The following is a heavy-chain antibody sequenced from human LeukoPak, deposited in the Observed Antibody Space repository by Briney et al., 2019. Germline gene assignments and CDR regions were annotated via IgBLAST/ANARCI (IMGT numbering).Heavy chain of an antibody. CDR3: ARAIFGIAAAGRAYYFDY. Sequence: GASVKVSCKASGYTFTSHYMHWVRQAPGQGLEWMGIINPSGGSTSYAQKFQGRVTMTRDTSTSTVYMELSSLRSEDTAVYYCARAIFGIAAAGRAYYFDYWGQGTLVTVSS. CDR2: INPSGGST. D-gene: IGHD6-13*01. CDR1: GYTFTSHY. J-gene: IGHJ4*02. V-gene: IGHV1-46*01.